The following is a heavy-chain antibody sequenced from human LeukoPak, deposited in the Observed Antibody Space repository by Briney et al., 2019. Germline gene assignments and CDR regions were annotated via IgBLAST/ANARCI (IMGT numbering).Heavy chain of an antibody. J-gene: IGHJ4*02. CDR2: INHSGST. Sequence: SETLSLTCAVYGGSFSGYYWSWIRQPPGKGLEWIGEINHSGSTNYNPSLKSRVTISVDTSKNQFSLKLSSVTAADTAVYYCARGRRIVVVPAAFYFDYWGQGTLLTVSS. CDR1: GGSFSGYY. V-gene: IGHV4-34*01. D-gene: IGHD2-2*01. CDR3: ARGRRIVVVPAAFYFDY.